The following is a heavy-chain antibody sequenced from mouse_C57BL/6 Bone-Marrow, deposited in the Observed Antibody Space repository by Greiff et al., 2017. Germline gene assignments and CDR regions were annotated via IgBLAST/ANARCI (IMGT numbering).Heavy chain of an antibody. CDR3: ARRSFYSNYWFAY. J-gene: IGHJ3*01. D-gene: IGHD2-5*01. Sequence: QVQLQQSGAELARPGASVKMSCKASGYTFTSYTMHWVKQRPGQGLEWIGYINPSSGYTKYNQKFKDKATLTADKSSSTAYMQLSSLTSEDSAVYYCARRSFYSNYWFAYWGQGTLVTVSA. CDR2: INPSSGYT. CDR1: GYTFTSYT. V-gene: IGHV1-4*01.